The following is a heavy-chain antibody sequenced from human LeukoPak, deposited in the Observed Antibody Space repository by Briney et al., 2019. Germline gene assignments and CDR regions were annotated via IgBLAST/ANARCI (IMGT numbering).Heavy chain of an antibody. CDR3: ARVGNLDAFDI. Sequence: SQTRSLTCAVYGGSFSVYYWSWIRQPPGKVLEWIGEINHSGSTNYNPSLKSRVTISVDTSKNQFSLKLSSVTAADTAVYYCARVGNLDAFDIWGQGTMVTVSS. CDR1: GGSFSVYY. J-gene: IGHJ3*02. CDR2: INHSGST. V-gene: IGHV4-34*01. D-gene: IGHD4-23*01.